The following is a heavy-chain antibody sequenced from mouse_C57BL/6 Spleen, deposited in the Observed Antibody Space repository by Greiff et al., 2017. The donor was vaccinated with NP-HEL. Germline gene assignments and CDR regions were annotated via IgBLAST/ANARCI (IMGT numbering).Heavy chain of an antibody. Sequence: VQLQQSGAELVKPGASVKISCKASGYAFRSYWMNWVKQRPGKGLEWIGQIFPGDGDTNYNGKFKGKATLTADKSSSTAYMQLSSLTSEDSAVYFCASTTVVAPSYAMDYWGQGTSVTVSS. V-gene: IGHV1-80*01. J-gene: IGHJ4*01. CDR3: ASTTVVAPSYAMDY. D-gene: IGHD1-1*01. CDR2: IFPGDGDT. CDR1: GYAFRSYW.